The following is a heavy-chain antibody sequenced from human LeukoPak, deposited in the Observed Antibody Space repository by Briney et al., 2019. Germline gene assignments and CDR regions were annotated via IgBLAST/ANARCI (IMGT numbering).Heavy chain of an antibody. J-gene: IGHJ4*02. CDR1: GYTFTSYG. D-gene: IGHD2/OR15-2a*01. CDR3: ARDLRAELSHLSESDY. CDR2: ISAYNGNT. Sequence: ASVKVSCKASGYTFTSYGIGWVRQAPGQGLEWMGWISAYNGNTNYAQKLQGRVTMTTDTSTSTAYMELRSLRSDDTAVYYCARDLRAELSHLSESDYWGQGTLVTVSS. V-gene: IGHV1-18*01.